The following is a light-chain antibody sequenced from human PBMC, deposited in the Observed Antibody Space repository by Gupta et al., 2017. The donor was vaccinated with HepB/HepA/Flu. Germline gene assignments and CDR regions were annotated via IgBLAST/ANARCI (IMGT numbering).Light chain of an antibody. CDR3: CSSTTLNTYV. Sequence: QSALTQPASVSGSPGQSIIISCTGTNRDVGSYNDVSWYQQHPDKAPKLLIFEVTKRPPGISNRFSASKSGNTASLTISGLQAEDEAEYFCCSSTTLNTYVFGTGTRVTVL. CDR2: EVT. CDR1: NRDVGSYND. V-gene: IGLV2-23*02. J-gene: IGLJ1*01.